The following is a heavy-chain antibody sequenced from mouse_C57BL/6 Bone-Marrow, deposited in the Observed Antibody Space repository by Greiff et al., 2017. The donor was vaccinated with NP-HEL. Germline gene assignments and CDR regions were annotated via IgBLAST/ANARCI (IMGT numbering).Heavy chain of an antibody. Sequence: QVQLQQSGPELVKPGASVKISCKASGYAFSSSWMNWVKQRPGKGLEWIGRIYPGDGDTNYNGKFKGKATLTADKSSSTAYMQLSSLTSEDSAVYFCATPYDYDRGIVYWGQGTTLTVSS. D-gene: IGHD2-4*01. J-gene: IGHJ2*01. CDR1: GYAFSSSW. V-gene: IGHV1-82*01. CDR3: ATPYDYDRGIVY. CDR2: IYPGDGDT.